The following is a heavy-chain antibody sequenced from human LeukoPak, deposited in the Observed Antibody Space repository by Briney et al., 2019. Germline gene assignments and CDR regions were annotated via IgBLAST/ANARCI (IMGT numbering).Heavy chain of an antibody. J-gene: IGHJ6*02. CDR3: AREQGMDV. Sequence: SETLSLTCTVSGGSISSSSYYWGWIRQPPGKGLEWIGGIYYSGSTYYNPSLKSRVTISVGTSKNQFSLKLSSVTAADTAVYYCAREQGMDVWGQGTTVTVSS. CDR2: IYYSGST. V-gene: IGHV4-39*02. CDR1: GGSISSSSYY.